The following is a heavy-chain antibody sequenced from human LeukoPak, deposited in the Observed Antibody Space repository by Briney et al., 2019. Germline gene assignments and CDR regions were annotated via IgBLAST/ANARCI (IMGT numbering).Heavy chain of an antibody. CDR3: ARDGLGYCSSTSCYGIFDP. CDR1: GFTFSDYY. J-gene: IGHJ5*02. Sequence: PGGSLRLSCAASGFTFSDYYMSWIRQAPGKGLEWVSYISSSGSTIYYADSVKGRFTISRDNAKNSLYLQMNSLRAGDTAVYYCARDGLGYCSSTSCYGIFDPWGQGTLVTVSS. V-gene: IGHV3-11*01. CDR2: ISSSGSTI. D-gene: IGHD2-2*01.